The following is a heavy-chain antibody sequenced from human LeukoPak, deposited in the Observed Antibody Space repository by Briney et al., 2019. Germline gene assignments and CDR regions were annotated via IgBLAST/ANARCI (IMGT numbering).Heavy chain of an antibody. Sequence: SVKVSCKASGGTFSSYAISWVRQAPGQGLEWMGGIIPIFGTADYAQKFQGRVTITADKSTSTAYMELSSLRSEDTAVYYCAREAVVVVAARNWFDPWGQGTLVTVSS. V-gene: IGHV1-69*06. CDR2: IIPIFGTA. CDR3: AREAVVVVAARNWFDP. CDR1: GGTFSSYA. D-gene: IGHD2-15*01. J-gene: IGHJ5*02.